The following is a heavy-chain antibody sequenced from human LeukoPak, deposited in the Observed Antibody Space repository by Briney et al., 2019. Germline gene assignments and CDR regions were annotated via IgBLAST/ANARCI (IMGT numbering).Heavy chain of an antibody. D-gene: IGHD6-13*01. V-gene: IGHV3-21*01. CDR3: ARAAAGTRLTFDY. J-gene: IGHJ4*02. Sequence: PGGSLRLSCAASGFTFSSYSMNWVRQAPGKGLEWVSSISSSSSYIYYADSVKGRFTISRDNAKNSLYLQMNSLRAEGAAVYYCARAAAGTRLTFDYWGQGTLVTVSS. CDR2: ISSSSSYI. CDR1: GFTFSSYS.